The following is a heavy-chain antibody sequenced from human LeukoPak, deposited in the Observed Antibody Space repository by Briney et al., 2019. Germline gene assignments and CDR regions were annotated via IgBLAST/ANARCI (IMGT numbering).Heavy chain of an antibody. V-gene: IGHV3-43*02. CDR1: GFTFDDYA. D-gene: IGHD6-13*01. CDR3: AGLPAAAGLDY. J-gene: IGHJ4*02. CDR2: ISGDGGST. Sequence: GGSLRLSCAASGFTFDDYAMHWVRQASGKGLEWVSLISGDGGSTYYADSVKGRFTISRDNSKNSLYLQMNSLRTEDTALYYCAGLPAAAGLDYWGQGTLVTVSS.